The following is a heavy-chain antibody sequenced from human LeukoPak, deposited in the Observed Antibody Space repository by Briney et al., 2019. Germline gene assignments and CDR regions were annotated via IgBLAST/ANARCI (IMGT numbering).Heavy chain of an antibody. Sequence: ASVKVSCKASGYTFTGYYMHWVRQAPGQGLEWMGRINPNSGGTNYAQKFQGRVTMTGDTSISTAYMELNGLRSDDTAIYYCARTWIQLSTPDFDLWGQGTLVTVSS. CDR2: INPNSGGT. CDR1: GYTFTGYY. J-gene: IGHJ4*02. V-gene: IGHV1-2*06. CDR3: ARTWIQLSTPDFDL. D-gene: IGHD5-18*01.